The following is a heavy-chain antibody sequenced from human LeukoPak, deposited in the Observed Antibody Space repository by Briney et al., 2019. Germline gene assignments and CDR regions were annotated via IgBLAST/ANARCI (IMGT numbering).Heavy chain of an antibody. J-gene: IGHJ4*02. V-gene: IGHV3-7*01. CDR1: GFTFSSYW. CDR3: ARYRGGGYFDY. D-gene: IGHD3-16*01. Sequence: GGSLRLSCAASGFTFSSYWMSWVRQAPGKGLEWVANIKQDGSEKDCVDSVKGRFTISRDNAKNSLYLQMNSLRAEDTAVYYCARYRGGGYFDYWSQGTLVTVSS. CDR2: IKQDGSEK.